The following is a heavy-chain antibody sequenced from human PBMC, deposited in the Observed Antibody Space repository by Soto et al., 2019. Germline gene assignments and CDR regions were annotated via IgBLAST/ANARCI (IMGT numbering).Heavy chain of an antibody. CDR3: AKDRMGAGVRGYFDY. J-gene: IGHJ4*02. V-gene: IGHV3-30*18. CDR1: GFTFSSYG. D-gene: IGHD3-10*01. CDR2: ISYDGSNT. Sequence: QVQLVESGGGVVQPGKSLRLSCAGSGFTFSSYGMDWVRQAPGKGLAWVAVISYDGSNTYYADSVKGRITIYRDNSKNTLYLQMSGLRADDSAVYYCAKDRMGAGVRGYFDYWGQGTLVTVSS.